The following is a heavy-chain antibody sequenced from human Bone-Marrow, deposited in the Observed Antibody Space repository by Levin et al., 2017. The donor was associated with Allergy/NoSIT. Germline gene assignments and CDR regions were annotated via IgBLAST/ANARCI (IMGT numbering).Heavy chain of an antibody. J-gene: IGHJ4*02. V-gene: IGHV1-2*06. Sequence: ASVKVSCRASGFTFTDYSIHWVRQAPGQGLQWMGRVKSYSGVTNYSQKFQGRVTMTSDTSISTAYMEIMSLRSDDTAVYFCARAEVTTIGYFDSWGQGTLVIVSS. D-gene: IGHD4-23*01. CDR1: GFTFTDYS. CDR3: ARAEVTTIGYFDS. CDR2: VKSYSGVT.